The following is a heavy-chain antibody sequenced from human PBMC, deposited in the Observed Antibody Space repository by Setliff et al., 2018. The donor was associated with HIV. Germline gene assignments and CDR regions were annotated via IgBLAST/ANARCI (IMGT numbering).Heavy chain of an antibody. J-gene: IGHJ3*02. D-gene: IGHD2-15*01. V-gene: IGHV3-53*01. Sequence: GGSLRLSCAATGFSVSSSYLSWVRQAPGKGLEWVSITYSDDSPYYTDSVKGRFTISRDNSKDTLYLQMNSLRAEDTAVYYCARAKGSGTYVFDIWGQGTMVTVSS. CDR3: ARAKGSGTYVFDI. CDR2: TYSDDSP. CDR1: GFSVSSSY.